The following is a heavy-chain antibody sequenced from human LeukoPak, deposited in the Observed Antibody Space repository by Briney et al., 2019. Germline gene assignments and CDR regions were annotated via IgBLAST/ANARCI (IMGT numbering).Heavy chain of an antibody. CDR2: IGASGGST. Sequence: PGRSLRLSCAASGFIFSTYAMHWVRQAPGKGLEWVSTIGASGGSTYYADSVKGRFTVSRDNSKNTLYLQMNSLRAEDTAVYYCAKTMGAIDHDYWGQGTLVTVSS. V-gene: IGHV3-23*01. CDR1: GFIFSTYA. D-gene: IGHD1-26*01. CDR3: AKTMGAIDHDY. J-gene: IGHJ4*02.